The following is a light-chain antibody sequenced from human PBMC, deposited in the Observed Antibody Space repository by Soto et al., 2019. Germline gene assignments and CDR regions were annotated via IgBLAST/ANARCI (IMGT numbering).Light chain of an antibody. J-gene: IGLJ3*02. CDR3: LVFFGCCQGV. Sequence: QAVVTQEPSLTVSPGGTVTLTCASSTGAVTSGYYPNWFQQKPGQAPRALIYSTSNKHSWTPARFSGSLLGGKAALTLSGFEAEDEAGEYCLVFFGCCQGVFGGGTKPTVL. CDR1: TGAVTSGYY. V-gene: IGLV7-43*01. CDR2: STS.